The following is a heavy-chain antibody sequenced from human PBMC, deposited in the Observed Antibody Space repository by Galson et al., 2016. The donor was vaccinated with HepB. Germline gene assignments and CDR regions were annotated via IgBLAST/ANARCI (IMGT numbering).Heavy chain of an antibody. CDR3: ARGEGYNLY. V-gene: IGHV4-59*08. CDR2: AFYTGIT. J-gene: IGHJ4*02. D-gene: IGHD5-24*01. CDR1: GVSISSYY. Sequence: ETLSLTCTVSGVSISSYYWSWFRQPPEKGLEWIGYAFYTGITNYNPSLKRRVTISIDTSKNQFSLKLSPLPAADTAVYYCARGEGYNLYWGQGTLVTVSS.